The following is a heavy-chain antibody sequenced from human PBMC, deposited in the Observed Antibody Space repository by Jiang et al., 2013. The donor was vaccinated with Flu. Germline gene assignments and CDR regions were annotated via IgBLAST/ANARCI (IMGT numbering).Heavy chain of an antibody. J-gene: IGHJ3*02. CDR2: ISYDGSNK. CDR1: GFTFSSYA. V-gene: IGHV3-30*04. Sequence: RLSCAASGFTFSSYAMHWVRQAPGKGLEWVAVISYDGSNKYYADSVKGRFTISRDNSKNTLYLQMNSLRAEDTAVYYCARDTHDLDAFDIWGQGTMVTVSS. CDR3: ARDTHDLDAFDI.